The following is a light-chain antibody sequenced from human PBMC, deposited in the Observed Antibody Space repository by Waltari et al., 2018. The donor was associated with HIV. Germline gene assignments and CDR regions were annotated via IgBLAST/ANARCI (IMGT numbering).Light chain of an antibody. CDR2: SSN. V-gene: IGLV1-47*01. J-gene: IGLJ1*01. Sequence: QSVLTQPPSASGTPGQRVTISCSGSSSNIGSSYVYWYQQVPGTAPTPPIYSSNHRPSGVPDRFSGSKSGTSASLAISGLRSEDEADYYCAAWDDSLSGYVFGTGTKVTVL. CDR1: SSNIGSSY. CDR3: AAWDDSLSGYV.